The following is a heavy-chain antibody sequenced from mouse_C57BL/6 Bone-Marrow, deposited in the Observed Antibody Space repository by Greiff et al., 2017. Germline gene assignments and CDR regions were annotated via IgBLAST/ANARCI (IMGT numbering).Heavy chain of an antibody. CDR2: IHPKSGST. D-gene: IGHD1-1*01. V-gene: IGHV1-64*01. J-gene: IGHJ3*01. Sequence: VQLQQPGAELVKPGASVKLSCKASGYTFTSYWMHWVKQRPGQGLEWIGMIHPKSGSTNYNEKFKSKATLTVDKSSSTAYMQLSSLTSEASAVYYCARWDTTVPFAYWGQGTLVTVSA. CDR1: GYTFTSYW. CDR3: ARWDTTVPFAY.